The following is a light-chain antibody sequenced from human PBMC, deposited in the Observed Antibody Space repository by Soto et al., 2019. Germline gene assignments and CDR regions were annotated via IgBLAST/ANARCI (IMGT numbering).Light chain of an antibody. J-gene: IGKJ3*01. CDR1: QSISTW. V-gene: IGKV1-5*01. CDR2: DST. CDR3: QLYNSYYPFT. Sequence: DIQMTQSPSTLSAAVGDRATITCRASQSISTWLAWYQQKPGKAPKHLIYDSTRFDQAVPSRFSGSGSGIEFTLTISSLQPDDFASCSRQLYNSYYPFTFGSRTKVN.